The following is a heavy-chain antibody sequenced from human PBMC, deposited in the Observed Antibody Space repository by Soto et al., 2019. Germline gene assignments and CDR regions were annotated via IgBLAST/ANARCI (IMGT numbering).Heavy chain of an antibody. D-gene: IGHD4-17*01. Sequence: EVQLVESGGGLVKPGGSLRLSCAASGFTFSTYDMHWVRQAPGKGLEWVSSITGTRSQTYYADSVRGRFTISRDNAKNLLYLQMNSLRAEDTSIYYCARDPYGDYYFDYWGQGILVTVSS. CDR1: GFTFSTYD. V-gene: IGHV3-21*06. J-gene: IGHJ4*02. CDR3: ARDPYGDYYFDY. CDR2: ITGTRSQT.